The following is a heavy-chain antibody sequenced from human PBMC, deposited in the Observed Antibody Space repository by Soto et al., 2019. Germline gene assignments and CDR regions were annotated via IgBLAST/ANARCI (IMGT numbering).Heavy chain of an antibody. V-gene: IGHV4-31*11. Sequence: QVQLQESGPGLVKPSHTLSLTCAVSGDSIGTDGYYWSWIRQVPGKGLEWIGHMYYSGSTSYNPSLKSRVTISGDTSKNQFPLSLTSVTAADTAVYFCARGGVLRFLKWFPGGWLDPWGQGTLVSVSS. J-gene: IGHJ5*02. CDR1: GDSIGTDGYY. D-gene: IGHD3-3*01. CDR3: ARGGVLRFLKWFPGGWLDP. CDR2: MYYSGST.